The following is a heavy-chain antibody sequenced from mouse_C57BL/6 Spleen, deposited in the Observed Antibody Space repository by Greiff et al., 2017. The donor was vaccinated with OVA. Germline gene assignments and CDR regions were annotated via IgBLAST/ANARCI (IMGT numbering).Heavy chain of an antibody. D-gene: IGHD1-1*01. J-gene: IGHJ2*01. CDR3: ARGGYGSSFDD. CDR2: INPGSGGT. V-gene: IGHV1-54*01. Sequence: VQLQQSGAELVRPGTSVKVSCKASGYAFTNYLIEWVKQRPGQGLEWIGVINPGSGGTNYNEKFKGKATLTADKSSSTAYMQLSSLTSEDSAVYFCARGGYGSSFDDWGKGTTLTVSS. CDR1: GYAFTNYL.